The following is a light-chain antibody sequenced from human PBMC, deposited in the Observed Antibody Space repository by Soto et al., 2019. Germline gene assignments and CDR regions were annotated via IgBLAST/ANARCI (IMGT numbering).Light chain of an antibody. Sequence: HSVLAEPASVSGSPGQSITISGTGTSSDIGDNKYISWYQQHPGKAPKLMIYEGSKRPSGVSNRFSGSKSGNTASLTISGLQAEDEADYYCCSYAGSSTYVFGTGTKVTVL. CDR1: SSDIGDNKY. CDR3: CSYAGSSTYV. J-gene: IGLJ1*01. CDR2: EGS. V-gene: IGLV2-23*01.